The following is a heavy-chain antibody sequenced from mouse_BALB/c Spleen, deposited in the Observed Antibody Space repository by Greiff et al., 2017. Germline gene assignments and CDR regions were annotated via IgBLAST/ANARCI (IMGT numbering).Heavy chain of an antibody. D-gene: IGHD1-1*01. CDR2: IYPGNSDT. J-gene: IGHJ1*01. Sequence: DQLQQSGTVLARPGASVKMSCKASGYTFTSYWMHWVKQRPGQGLEWIGAIYPGNSDTSYNQKFKGKAKLTAVTSTSTAYMELSSLTNEDSAVYYCTRSLRNWYFDVWGAGTTVTVSS. V-gene: IGHV1-5*01. CDR3: TRSLRNWYFDV. CDR1: GYTFTSYW.